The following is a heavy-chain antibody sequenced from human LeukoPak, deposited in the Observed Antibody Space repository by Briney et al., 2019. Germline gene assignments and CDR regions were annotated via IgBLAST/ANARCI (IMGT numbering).Heavy chain of an antibody. CDR1: GFTFSSYA. J-gene: IGHJ4*02. CDR3: ARDLRRVVVPAAMGGY. CDR2: ISGSGGST. D-gene: IGHD2-2*01. Sequence: GGSLRLSCAASGFTFSSYAMSWVRQAPGKGLEWVSAISGSGGSTYYADSVKGRFTISRDNAKNSLYLQMNSLRAEDTAVYYCARDLRRVVVPAAMGGYWGQGTLVTVSS. V-gene: IGHV3-23*01.